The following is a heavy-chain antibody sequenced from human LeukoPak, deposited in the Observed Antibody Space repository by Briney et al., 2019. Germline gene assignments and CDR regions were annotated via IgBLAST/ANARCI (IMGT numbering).Heavy chain of an antibody. Sequence: ASVKVSCKASGYTFTSYYIHWVRQAPGQGLEWMGIINPSGGSTRYAQKFQGRVTMTRDTSTKTVYMEMSSLRSEDTAVHYCARDFFPNWGDSYWGQGTLVTVSS. CDR2: INPSGGST. CDR1: GYTFTSYY. CDR3: ARDFFPNWGDSY. D-gene: IGHD2-21*02. J-gene: IGHJ4*02. V-gene: IGHV1-46*01.